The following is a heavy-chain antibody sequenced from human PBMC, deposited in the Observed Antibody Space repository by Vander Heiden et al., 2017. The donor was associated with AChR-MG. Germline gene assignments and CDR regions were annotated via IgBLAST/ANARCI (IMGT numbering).Heavy chain of an antibody. V-gene: IGHV3-30*03. J-gene: IGHJ4*02. CDR2: ISYDGSNT. Sequence: QVQLVESGGGVVRPGTSLSLSCAASGFPFSSFGRHWVRQAPGKGPEWVAVISYDGSNTYYGDSVKGRFSISRDNSKDTLFLQMNSLRPEDTAVYYCAREAYGSRSYYPYWLDSWGQGTLVTVSS. D-gene: IGHD3-10*01. CDR1: GFPFSSFG. CDR3: AREAYGSRSYYPYWLDS.